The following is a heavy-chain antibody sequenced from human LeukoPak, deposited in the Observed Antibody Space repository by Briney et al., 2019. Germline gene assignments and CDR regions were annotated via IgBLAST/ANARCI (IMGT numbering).Heavy chain of an antibody. V-gene: IGHV3-30-3*01. CDR2: ISYDGSNK. D-gene: IGHD3-3*01. CDR3: ASLVVLEWSPATSGLDY. J-gene: IGHJ4*02. CDR1: GFTFSSYA. Sequence: GGSLRLSCAASGFTFSSYAMHWVRQAPGKGLEWVAVISYDGSNKYYAGSVKGRFTISRDNSKNTLYLQMNSLRAEDTAVYYCASLVVLEWSPATSGLDYWGQGTLVTVSS.